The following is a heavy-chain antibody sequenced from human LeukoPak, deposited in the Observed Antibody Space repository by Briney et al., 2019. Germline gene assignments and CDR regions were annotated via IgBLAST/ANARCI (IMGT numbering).Heavy chain of an antibody. D-gene: IGHD3-9*01. J-gene: IGHJ3*02. CDR1: GGSISSYY. Sequence: SETLSLTCTVSGGSISSYYWSWIRQPPGKGLEWIGYIYYSGSTNYNPSLKSRVTISVDTSKNQFSLKLSSATAADTAVYYCARGYYDILTGYYSYAFDIWGQGTMVTVSS. V-gene: IGHV4-59*01. CDR2: IYYSGST. CDR3: ARGYYDILTGYYSYAFDI.